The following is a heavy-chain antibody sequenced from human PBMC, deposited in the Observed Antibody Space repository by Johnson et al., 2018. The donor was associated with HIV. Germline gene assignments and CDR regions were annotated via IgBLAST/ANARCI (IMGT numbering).Heavy chain of an antibody. V-gene: IGHV3-33*03. CDR2: IWYAGTNK. Sequence: VQLVESGGRVVQPGRSLRLSCAASGFTFNSYGMHWVRQAPGKGLEWVAVIWYAGTNKYYADSVKGRFTISRDNAKNSLYLQMNSLRAEDTALYYCAKDNNPTIKRAFDIWGQGTMVTVSS. J-gene: IGHJ3*02. CDR1: GFTFNSYG. CDR3: AKDNNPTIKRAFDI. D-gene: IGHD5-24*01.